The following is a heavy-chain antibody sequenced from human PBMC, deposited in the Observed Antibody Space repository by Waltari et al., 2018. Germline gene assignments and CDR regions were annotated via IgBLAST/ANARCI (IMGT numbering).Heavy chain of an antibody. CDR2: IYPSGMP. V-gene: IGHV4-38-2*02. CDR3: ARDGHFYYGSASDY. CDR1: GYSVSSGYY. Sequence: QVQLQESGPGLVKPSETLSLTCAVPGYSVSSGYYWGWIRQPPGKGLEGIGSIYPSGMPFYNPSLESRVTVAIETSKNRFALKLRSVTAAGTALYYCARDGHFYYGSASDYWGQGTLVSVSS. D-gene: IGHD3-10*01. J-gene: IGHJ4*02.